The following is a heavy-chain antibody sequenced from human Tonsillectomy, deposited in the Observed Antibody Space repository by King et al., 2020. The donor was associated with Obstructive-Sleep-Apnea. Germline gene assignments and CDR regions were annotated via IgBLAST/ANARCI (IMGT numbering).Heavy chain of an antibody. CDR2: INAGNGNT. J-gene: IGHJ4*02. CDR1: GYTFTSYA. CDR3: ARQYCSSTSCYEDFDY. D-gene: IGHD2-2*01. Sequence: VQLVQSGAEVKKPGASVKVSCKASGYTFTSYAMHWVRQAPGQRLEWLGWINAGNGNTKYSQKFKGRVTITRDTSASTDYMELSSLRAEDTSVYYCARQYCSSTSCYEDFDYWGQGTLVTVSS. V-gene: IGHV1-3*01.